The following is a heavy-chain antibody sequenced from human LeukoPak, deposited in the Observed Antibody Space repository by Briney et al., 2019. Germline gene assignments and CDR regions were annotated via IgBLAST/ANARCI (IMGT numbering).Heavy chain of an antibody. CDR2: ISAYNGNT. CDR3: ARGLTGCSSTSCYVVVNAFDI. J-gene: IGHJ3*02. V-gene: IGHV1-18*01. D-gene: IGHD2-2*01. Sequence: ASVKVSCKASGYTFTSYGISWVRQAPGQGLEWMGWISAYNGNTNYAQKLQGRVTMTTDTSTSTAYMELRSLRSDDKAVYYCARGLTGCSSTSCYVVVNAFDIWGQGTMVTVSS. CDR1: GYTFTSYG.